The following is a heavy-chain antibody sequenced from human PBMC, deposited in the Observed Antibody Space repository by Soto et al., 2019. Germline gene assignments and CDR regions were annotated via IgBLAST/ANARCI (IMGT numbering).Heavy chain of an antibody. Sequence: GGSLRLSCAASGFAFSSYEMNWVRQAPGKGLEWVSYISSSGTTIYYADSVKGRFTISRDNAKNSLSLKMNSLRAEDTAVYYCARGYCSSTNCGLHPWGQGTMVTV. D-gene: IGHD2-2*01. CDR3: ARGYCSSTNCGLHP. V-gene: IGHV3-48*03. CDR2: ISSSGTTI. CDR1: GFAFSSYE. J-gene: IGHJ5*02.